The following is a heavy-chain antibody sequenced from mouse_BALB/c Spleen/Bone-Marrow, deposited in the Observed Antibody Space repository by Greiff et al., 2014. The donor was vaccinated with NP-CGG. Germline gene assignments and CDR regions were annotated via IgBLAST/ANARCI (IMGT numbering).Heavy chain of an antibody. CDR1: GFNITNYY. V-gene: IGHV14-1*02. CDR3: TNFGPFDY. J-gene: IGHJ2*01. CDR2: IDTENGNT. Sequence: VQLKQSGAELVRPGALVKLSCKASGFNITNYYIHWVRQRPEQGLEWIGLIDTENGNTIFDPKFHGKASMTADTSSNTAYLQLSSLTSEDAAVYYCTNFGPFDYWGPGTTLTVST.